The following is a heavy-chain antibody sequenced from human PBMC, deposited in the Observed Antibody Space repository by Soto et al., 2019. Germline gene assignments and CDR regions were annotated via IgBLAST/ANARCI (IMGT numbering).Heavy chain of an antibody. V-gene: IGHV1-69*12. D-gene: IGHD2-21*01. CDR2: IIPIFGTA. Sequence: QVQLVQSGAEVKKPGSSVKVSCKASGGTFSSYAISWVRQAPGQGLEWMGGIIPIFGTANYAQKFQGRVTITADENTSTAYMELSSLGSEDTAVYDCARDMNSVVRSWFGLRGQGTLVTVSP. CDR3: ARDMNSVVRSWFGL. CDR1: GGTFSSYA. J-gene: IGHJ5*02.